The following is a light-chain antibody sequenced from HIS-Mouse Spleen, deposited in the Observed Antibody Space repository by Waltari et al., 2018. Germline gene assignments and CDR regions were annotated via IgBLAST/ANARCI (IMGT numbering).Light chain of an antibody. CDR3: YSTDSSGNHRV. J-gene: IGLJ2*01. Sequence: SYELTQPPSVSVSPGQTARITCSGDALLKKYAYWYQQKSGQAPVLVIYEDSKRPSGIPERFSSSSSGTRSTITISGAQVEDEADFYCYSTDSSGNHRVFAGGTKLTVI. V-gene: IGLV3-10*01. CDR2: EDS. CDR1: ALLKKY.